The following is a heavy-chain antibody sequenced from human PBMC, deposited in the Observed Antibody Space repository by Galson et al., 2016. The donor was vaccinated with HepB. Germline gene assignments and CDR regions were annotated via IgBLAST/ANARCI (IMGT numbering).Heavy chain of an antibody. J-gene: IGHJ4*02. V-gene: IGHV3-9*01. CDR2: VSWNSGNI. CDR3: AKATSVGVWDLSDC. Sequence: SLRLSCAASGFTFGHYGMHWVRQVPGKGLEWVSGVSWNSGNIGYADSVRGRFTISRDNAKNSLYLQMNSLSAEDTALSYCAKATSVGVWDLSDCLGQGTLVT. D-gene: IGHD5/OR15-5a*01. CDR1: GFTFGHYG.